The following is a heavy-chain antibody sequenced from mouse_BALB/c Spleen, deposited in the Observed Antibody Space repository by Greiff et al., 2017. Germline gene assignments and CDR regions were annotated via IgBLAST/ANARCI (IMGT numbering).Heavy chain of an antibody. CDR2: IYPPDSYT. CDR1: GYTFTSYW. J-gene: IGHJ4*01. Sequence: VQLQQPGAELVRPGASVKLSCKASGYTFTSYWINWVKQRPGQGLEWIGNIYPPDSYTNYNQKFKDKATLTVDKSSSTAYMQLSSPTSEDSAVYYCTRSETMDYWGQGTSVTVSS. CDR3: TRSETMDY. V-gene: IGHV1-69*02.